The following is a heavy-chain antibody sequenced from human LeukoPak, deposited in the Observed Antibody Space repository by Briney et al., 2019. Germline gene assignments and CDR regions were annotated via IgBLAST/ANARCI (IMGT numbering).Heavy chain of an antibody. J-gene: IGHJ6*02. CDR1: GFTFSSYS. V-gene: IGHV3-48*01. CDR2: IGSSSSTI. CDR3: ARHYYYYYGMDV. Sequence: GGSLRLSCAASGFTFSSYSMNWVRQAPGKGLEWVSYIGSSSSTIYYADSVKGRFTISRDNAKNSLYLQMNSLRAEDTAVYYCARHYYYYYGMDVWGQGTTVTVSS.